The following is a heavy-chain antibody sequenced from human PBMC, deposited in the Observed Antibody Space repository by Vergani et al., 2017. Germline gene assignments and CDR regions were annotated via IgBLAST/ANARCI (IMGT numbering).Heavy chain of an antibody. D-gene: IGHD2-2*01. CDR2: VSNDGKDK. Sequence: VRLAESGGGVVLPGGSLGLSCAASGFTFSAYPLHWVRQAPGRGLEWLAVVSNDGKDKHYADSVTGRFTVSRDNSKNTLYLQMTGLRTDDTAVYYCARDWAMTSAKYYFDFWGQGTLVTVSS. CDR1: GFTFSAYP. J-gene: IGHJ4*02. CDR3: ARDWAMTSAKYYFDF. V-gene: IGHV3-30*04.